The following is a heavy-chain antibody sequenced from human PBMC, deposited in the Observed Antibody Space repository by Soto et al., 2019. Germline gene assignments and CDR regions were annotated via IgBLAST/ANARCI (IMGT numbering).Heavy chain of an antibody. Sequence: ASVKVSCKASGYTFTSYGISWVRQAPGQGLEWMGWISAYNGNTNYAQKLQGRVTMTTDTSTSTAYMELRSLRSDDTAVYYCAREGTYYDILTGYLPGTYFDYWGQGTMVTVSS. CDR1: GYTFTSYG. CDR3: AREGTYYDILTGYLPGTYFDY. D-gene: IGHD3-9*01. V-gene: IGHV1-18*04. J-gene: IGHJ4*02. CDR2: ISAYNGNT.